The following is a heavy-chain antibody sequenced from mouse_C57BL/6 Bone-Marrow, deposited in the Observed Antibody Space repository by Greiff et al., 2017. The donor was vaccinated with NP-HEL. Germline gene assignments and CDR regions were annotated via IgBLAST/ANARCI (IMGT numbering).Heavy chain of an antibody. J-gene: IGHJ2*01. CDR1: GFTFSSYG. CDR3: ARQIRLRRGFDY. Sequence: EVKVVESGGDLVKPGGSLKLSCAASGFTFSSYGMSWVRQTPDKRLEWVATISSGGSYTYYPDSVKGRFTISRDNAKNTLYLQMSSLKSEDTAMYYCARQIRLRRGFDYWGQGTTLTVSS. V-gene: IGHV5-6*01. D-gene: IGHD2-4*01. CDR2: ISSGGSYT.